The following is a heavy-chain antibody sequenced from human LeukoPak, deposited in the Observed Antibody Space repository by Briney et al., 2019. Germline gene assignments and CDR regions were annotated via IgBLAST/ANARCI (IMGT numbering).Heavy chain of an antibody. D-gene: IGHD3-3*01. CDR3: ASHARFLVWHMGY. V-gene: IGHV4-39*01. Sequence: SETLSLTCTVSGGSISSSSYYWGWIRQPPGKGLEWIGGIYYSGSTYYNPSLKSRVTISVDTSKNQFSLKPSSVTAADTAVYYCASHARFLVWHMGYWGQGTLVTVSS. J-gene: IGHJ4*02. CDR2: IYYSGST. CDR1: GGSISSSSYY.